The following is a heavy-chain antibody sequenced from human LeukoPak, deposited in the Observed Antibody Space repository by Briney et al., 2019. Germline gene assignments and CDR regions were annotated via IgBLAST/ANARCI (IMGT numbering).Heavy chain of an antibody. Sequence: GGSLRLSCAASGFTFSSYGMHWVRQAPGKGLEWVAVIWYDGSNKYYVDSVQGRFTISRDNTKNTLYLQMSSLRAEDTAVYYCARGDYYDSSGYYFPDAFDIWGQGTMVTVSS. CDR2: IWYDGSNK. D-gene: IGHD3-22*01. V-gene: IGHV3-33*01. J-gene: IGHJ3*02. CDR1: GFTFSSYG. CDR3: ARGDYYDSSGYYFPDAFDI.